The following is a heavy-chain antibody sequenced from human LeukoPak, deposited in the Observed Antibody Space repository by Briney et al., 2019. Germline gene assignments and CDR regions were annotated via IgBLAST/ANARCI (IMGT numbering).Heavy chain of an antibody. J-gene: IGHJ4*02. Sequence: GGSLRLSCAASGFTFSSYAMSWVRQAPGKGLEWVSAISGSGGSTYYADSVKGRFTISRDNSKNTPYLQMNSLRAEDTAVYYCARVHYDFWSGYSDYWGQGTLVTVSS. V-gene: IGHV3-23*01. CDR2: ISGSGGST. CDR3: ARVHYDFWSGYSDY. D-gene: IGHD3-3*01. CDR1: GFTFSSYA.